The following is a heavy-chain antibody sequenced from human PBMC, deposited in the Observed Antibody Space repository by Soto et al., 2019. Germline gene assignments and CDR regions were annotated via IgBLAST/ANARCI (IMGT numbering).Heavy chain of an antibody. D-gene: IGHD3-10*01. J-gene: IGHJ4*02. Sequence: EVQLLDSGGGLVQPGGSLRLSCAASGFTFSNYAMNWVRQAPGKGLEWVSVISGSGDSTYYADSVKGRFTISRDNSKNTLYLQMNSLRAEDTAGYYCARRGPGSYFDYWGQGTLVTVSS. V-gene: IGHV3-23*01. CDR1: GFTFSNYA. CDR2: ISGSGDST. CDR3: ARRGPGSYFDY.